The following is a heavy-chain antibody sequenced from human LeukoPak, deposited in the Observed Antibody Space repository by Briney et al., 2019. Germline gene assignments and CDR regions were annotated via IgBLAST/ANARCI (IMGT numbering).Heavy chain of an antibody. CDR1: GFTFNTFW. J-gene: IGHJ5*02. D-gene: IGHD6-13*01. Sequence: GGSLRLSCAASGFTFNTFWMSWVRQTPGKGLEWVANIKEDGTKKYYVDSVKGRFTISRDNAENSLYLQMNSLKAEDTAVYYCARDAAGYDPWGQGTLVTVSS. CDR2: IKEDGTKK. CDR3: ARDAAGYDP. V-gene: IGHV3-7*01.